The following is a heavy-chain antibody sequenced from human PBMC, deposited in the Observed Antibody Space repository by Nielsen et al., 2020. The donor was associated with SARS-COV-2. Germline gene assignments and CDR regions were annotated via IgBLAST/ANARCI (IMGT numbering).Heavy chain of an antibody. CDR3: AKTAVYSTYWYFDY. CDR2: ISGSGDST. J-gene: IGHJ4*02. D-gene: IGHD6-13*01. Sequence: GESLKISCAASGFTFSSYSMNWVRQAPGKGLEWVSGISGSGDSTYYADSVKGRFTISRDNSKNTLYLQVSGLRAEDTAVYYCAKTAVYSTYWYFDYWGQGTLVTVSS. CDR1: GFTFSSYS. V-gene: IGHV3-23*01.